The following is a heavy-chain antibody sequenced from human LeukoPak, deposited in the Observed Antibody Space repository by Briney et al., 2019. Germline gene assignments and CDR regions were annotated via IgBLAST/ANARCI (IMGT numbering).Heavy chain of an antibody. CDR2: IYYSGST. V-gene: IGHV4-39*07. CDR3: ARVRDGYNDAYDI. D-gene: IGHD5-24*01. CDR1: GGSISSSSYY. Sequence: SETLSLTCTVSGGSISSSSYYWGWIRQPPGKGLEWIGSIYYSGSTYYNPSLKSRVTISVDTSKNQFSLKLSSVTAADTAVYYCARVRDGYNDAYDIWGQGTMVTVSS. J-gene: IGHJ3*02.